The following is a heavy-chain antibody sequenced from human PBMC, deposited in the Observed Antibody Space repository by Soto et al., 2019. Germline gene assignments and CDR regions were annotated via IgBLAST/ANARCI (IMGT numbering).Heavy chain of an antibody. CDR1: GGSFSSNP. D-gene: IGHD5-18*01. CDR3: ARGGSGYSSARRYDLDY. J-gene: IGHJ4*02. V-gene: IGHV1-69*01. Sequence: QVQLVQSGSEVKKPGSSVKVSCKASGGSFSSNPISWVRQAPGQGLEWMAGIIPIFATVHYAQKFQGRVTITADESTSTAYMELTSLRSEDTAVYFCARGGSGYSSARRYDLDYWGQGTLVTVSS. CDR2: IIPIFATV.